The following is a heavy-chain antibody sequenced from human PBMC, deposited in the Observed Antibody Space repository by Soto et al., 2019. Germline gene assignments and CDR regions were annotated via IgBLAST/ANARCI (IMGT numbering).Heavy chain of an antibody. V-gene: IGHV3-48*02. CDR2: ITSDTKTI. CDR3: ARSVEGHFDY. D-gene: IGHD6-19*01. J-gene: IGHJ4*02. CDR1: GFTFSVYS. Sequence: EVQLVESGGDLVQRGGSLRLSCVASGFTFSVYSMNWVRQAPGKGVEWFSYITSDTKTIKYADSVKGRFPISGDNAKNSVYLKMNNLRDADTAVYYCARSVEGHFDYWGQGTVVTVSS.